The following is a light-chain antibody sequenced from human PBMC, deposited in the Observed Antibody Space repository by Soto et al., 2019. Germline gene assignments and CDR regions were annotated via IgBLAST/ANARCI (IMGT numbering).Light chain of an antibody. CDR1: SSNIGAGYD. CDR2: GNS. J-gene: IGLJ1*01. Sequence: QSVLTQPPSVSGAPGQRVTISCTGSSSNIGAGYDVHWYQQVPGTAPKVLIYGNSNRPSGVPDRISGSKSGTSASLAITGLQAEDEADYYCQSYDSSLSGYVFGTGTKLTVL. CDR3: QSYDSSLSGYV. V-gene: IGLV1-40*01.